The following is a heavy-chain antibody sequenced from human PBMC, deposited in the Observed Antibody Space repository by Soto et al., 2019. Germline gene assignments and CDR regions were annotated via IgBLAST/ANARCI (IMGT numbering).Heavy chain of an antibody. V-gene: IGHV4-61*01. CDR3: TQAGNYRNFDA. Sequence: QVRLRESGPGLVTPSATLSLTCTVSGGSVSSGTYYWSWIRQPPGKGLEWIGYISSRGRTNSNPSHKSLIIIAVDTNKNQFPLKLTSLTAAATADYYCTQAGNYRNFDAWGQGTLVTVSS. CDR2: ISSRGRT. CDR1: GGSVSSGTYY. D-gene: IGHD4-4*01. J-gene: IGHJ4*02.